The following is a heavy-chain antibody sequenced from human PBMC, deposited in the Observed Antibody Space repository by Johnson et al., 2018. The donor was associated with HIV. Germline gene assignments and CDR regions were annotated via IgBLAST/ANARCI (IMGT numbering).Heavy chain of an antibody. J-gene: IGHJ3*01. V-gene: IGHV3-30*02. Sequence: QVQLVESGGGVVQPGGSLRLYCAASGFTFSSYGMHWVRQAPGKGLEWVAFIRYDGSNKYYADYVKGRFTISRDNAKNFLYLKMNSLRAEDTALYYCARDFRVWGQGTMVTVSS. CDR1: GFTFSSYG. CDR2: IRYDGSNK. CDR3: ARDFRV.